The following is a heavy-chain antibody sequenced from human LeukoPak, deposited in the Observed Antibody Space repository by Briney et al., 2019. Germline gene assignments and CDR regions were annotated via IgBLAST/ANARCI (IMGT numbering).Heavy chain of an antibody. Sequence: PSETLSLTCTVSGGSISSYYWSWIRQPPGKGLEWIGYIYYSGSTNYNPSLESRVTISVDTSKNQFSLKLSSVTAADTAMYYCARSSGWKYNIDYWGQGTLVTVSS. J-gene: IGHJ4*02. D-gene: IGHD6-19*01. CDR3: ARSSGWKYNIDY. CDR2: IYYSGST. V-gene: IGHV4-59*01. CDR1: GGSISSYY.